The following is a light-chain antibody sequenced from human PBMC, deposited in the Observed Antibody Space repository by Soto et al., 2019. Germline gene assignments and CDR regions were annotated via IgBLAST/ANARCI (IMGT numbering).Light chain of an antibody. J-gene: IGKJ1*01. CDR2: DAS. CDR1: QSISNR. Sequence: DIQMTQSLSTLSASVGDRVTITCRASQSISNRVAWYQQKPGKAPKVLIYDASSLESGVPSRFSGSGSATEFILSISSLQPDDFATYHCQHYGGVWTFGQGTKVEIK. V-gene: IGKV1-5*01. CDR3: QHYGGVWT.